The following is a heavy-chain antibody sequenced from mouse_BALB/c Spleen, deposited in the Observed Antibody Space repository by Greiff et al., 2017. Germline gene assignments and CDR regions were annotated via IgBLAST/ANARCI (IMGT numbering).Heavy chain of an antibody. CDR2: ISSGGST. Sequence: EVMLVESGGGLVKPGGSLKLSCAASGFTFSSYAMSWVRQTPEKRLEWVASISSGGSTYYPDSVKGRFTISRDNARNILYLQMSSLRSEDTAMYYCARHYYGSSWGAMDYWGQGTSVTVSS. D-gene: IGHD1-1*01. J-gene: IGHJ4*01. CDR3: ARHYYGSSWGAMDY. V-gene: IGHV5-6-5*01. CDR1: GFTFSSYA.